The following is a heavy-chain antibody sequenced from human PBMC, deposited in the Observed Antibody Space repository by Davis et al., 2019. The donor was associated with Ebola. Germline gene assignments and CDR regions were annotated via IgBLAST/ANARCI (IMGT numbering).Heavy chain of an antibody. CDR1: GFTFSSYG. CDR2: ISYDGSNK. J-gene: IGHJ4*02. V-gene: IGHV3-33*05. CDR3: AKDLRASGWEGVFDH. Sequence: GGSLRLSCAASGFTFSSYGMHWVRQAPGKGLEWVAVISYDGSNKYYADSVKGRFTISRDNSKNTLYLQMNRLRVEDAALYYCAKDLRASGWEGVFDHWGQGALVTVSS. D-gene: IGHD6-19*01.